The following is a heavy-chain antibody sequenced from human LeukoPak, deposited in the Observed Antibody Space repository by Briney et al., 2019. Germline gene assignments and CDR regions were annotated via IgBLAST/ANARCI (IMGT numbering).Heavy chain of an antibody. CDR2: ISPSGST. CDR3: ARVASSVEDV. Sequence: SETLSLTCTVSGGSISSYYWSWIRQPAGKGLEWIGRISPSGSTNYNPSLKSRVTMSVDSSKNQFSLNLSSVTAADTAVYYCARVASSVEDVWGQGTTVTVSS. CDR1: GGSISSYY. V-gene: IGHV4-4*07. J-gene: IGHJ6*02. D-gene: IGHD3-22*01.